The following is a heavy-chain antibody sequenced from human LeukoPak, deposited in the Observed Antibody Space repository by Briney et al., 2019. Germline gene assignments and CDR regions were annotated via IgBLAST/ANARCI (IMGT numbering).Heavy chain of an antibody. J-gene: IGHJ4*02. V-gene: IGHV3-11*04. Sequence: GGSLRLSCAASGSIFSDYYMSWIRQAPGKGLEWVSYISSSGSTMYYTDSVKGRFTISRDNAKNSLYLQMNSLRAEDTALYYCGRAYDFSRHWGQGTLVTVS. CDR1: GSIFSDYY. D-gene: IGHD3-3*01. CDR2: ISSSGSTM. CDR3: GRAYDFSRH.